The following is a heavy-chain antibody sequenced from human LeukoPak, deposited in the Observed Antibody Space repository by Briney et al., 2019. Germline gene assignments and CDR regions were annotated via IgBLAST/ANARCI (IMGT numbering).Heavy chain of an antibody. V-gene: IGHV1-24*01. CDR3: AGVGATYDAFDI. CDR2: FDPEDGET. D-gene: IGHD1-26*01. CDR1: GYTLTELS. Sequence: ASVKASCKVSGYTLTELSMHWVRQAPGKGLEWMGGFDPEDGETIYAQKFQGRVTMTEDTSTDTAYMELRSLRSEDTAVYYCAGVGATYDAFDIWGQGTMVTVSS. J-gene: IGHJ3*02.